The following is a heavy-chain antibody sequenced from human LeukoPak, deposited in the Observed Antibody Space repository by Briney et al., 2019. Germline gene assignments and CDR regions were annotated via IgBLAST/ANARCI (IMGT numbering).Heavy chain of an antibody. CDR3: AREGYSSGCFDY. CDR2: IIPILGIA. D-gene: IGHD6-19*01. J-gene: IGHJ4*02. CDR1: GGTFSSYT. V-gene: IGHV1-69*16. Sequence: GASVKVSCKASGGTFSSYTISWVRQAPGQGLEWMGRIIPILGIANYAQKFQGRVTITTDESTSTAYMELSSLRSEDTAVYYCAREGYSSGCFDYWGQGTLVTVSS.